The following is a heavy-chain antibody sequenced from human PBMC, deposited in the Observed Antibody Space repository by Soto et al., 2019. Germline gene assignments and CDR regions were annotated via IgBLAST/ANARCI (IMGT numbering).Heavy chain of an antibody. CDR2: IKTDGSST. Sequence: EVQLVESGGGLVQPGGSLRLSCAASGFTFSTYWMHWVRQAPGKGLVWVSRIKTDGSSTTYADSVNGRFTISRDNAKNTLYLQMNSLRAEDMAVYYCARDSSKVIDYWGQGTLVTVSS. CDR3: ARDSSKVIDY. CDR1: GFTFSTYW. V-gene: IGHV3-74*01. J-gene: IGHJ4*02. D-gene: IGHD2-21*01.